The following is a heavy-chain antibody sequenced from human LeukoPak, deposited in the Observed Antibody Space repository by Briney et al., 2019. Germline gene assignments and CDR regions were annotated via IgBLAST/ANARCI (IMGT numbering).Heavy chain of an antibody. Sequence: GGSLRLSCAASGFTVSSNYMSWVRQAPGKGLEWVGFIRGSVYGGATEYAASVKGRFTVSTDASKTIGYLQMTSLKTEDTAIYYCTRESPKYVFDSWGQGTLVTVSS. CDR2: IRGSVYGGAT. CDR1: GFTVSSNY. D-gene: IGHD2-8*01. V-gene: IGHV3-49*04. CDR3: TRESPKYVFDS. J-gene: IGHJ4*02.